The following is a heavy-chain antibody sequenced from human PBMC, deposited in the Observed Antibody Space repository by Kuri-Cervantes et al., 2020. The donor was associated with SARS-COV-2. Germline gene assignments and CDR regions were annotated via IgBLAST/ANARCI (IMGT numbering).Heavy chain of an antibody. Sequence: GESLKISCAASGFTFSSYSMNWVRQAPGKGLEWVSYISSSSSTIYYADSVKGRFTISRDNAKNSLYPQMNSLRDEDTAVYYCASGGYLNLDYWGQGTLVTVSS. CDR1: GFTFSSYS. J-gene: IGHJ4*02. CDR3: ASGGYLNLDY. CDR2: ISSSSSTI. V-gene: IGHV3-48*02. D-gene: IGHD1-26*01.